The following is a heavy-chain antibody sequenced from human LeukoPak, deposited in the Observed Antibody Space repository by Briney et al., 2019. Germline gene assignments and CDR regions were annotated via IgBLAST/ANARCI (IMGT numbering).Heavy chain of an antibody. CDR3: ARVSGRLERQSDLDY. Sequence: GGSLRLSCAASGFTFASYSMNWVRQAPGKGLEWVSSISGDSTYIYNAGSVKGRFTISRVNAQASLYLQMISLRADDTAVYYCARVSGRLERQSDLDYWGQGTLVIVSS. J-gene: IGHJ4*02. CDR2: ISGDSTYI. CDR1: GFTFASYS. V-gene: IGHV3-21*01. D-gene: IGHD1-1*01.